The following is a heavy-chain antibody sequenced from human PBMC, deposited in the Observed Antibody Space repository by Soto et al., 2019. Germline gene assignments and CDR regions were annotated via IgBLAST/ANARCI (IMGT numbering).Heavy chain of an antibody. V-gene: IGHV4-39*01. J-gene: IGHJ4*02. CDR2: IYYSGRT. Sequence: QLRLQESGPGLVKSSETLSLTCTVSGGSVRSSSYYWGWIRQPPGKGLEWIASIYYSGRTHNNPALNGGFPMSIDTSTNQFSLKMNSVTAADTAVYYGARQEGGAAADRPLDYWGQGTLVTVSS. CDR3: ARQEGGAAADRPLDY. CDR1: GGSVRSSSYY. D-gene: IGHD6-13*01.